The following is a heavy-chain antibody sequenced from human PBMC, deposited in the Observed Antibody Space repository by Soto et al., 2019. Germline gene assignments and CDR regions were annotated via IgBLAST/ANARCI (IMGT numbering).Heavy chain of an antibody. J-gene: IGHJ6*02. CDR3: ANDDNYYGMDV. V-gene: IGHV3-33*06. CDR1: GFTFSSYG. CDR2: IWYDGSNK. Sequence: GGSLRLSCAASGFTFSSYGMHWVRQAPGKGLEWVAVIWYDGSNKYYADSVKGRFTISRDNSKNTLYLQMNSLRAEDTAVYYCANDDNYYGMDVWGQGTTVTVSS.